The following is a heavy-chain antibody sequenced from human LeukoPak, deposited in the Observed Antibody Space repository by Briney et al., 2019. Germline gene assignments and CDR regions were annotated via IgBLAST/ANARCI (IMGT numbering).Heavy chain of an antibody. CDR1: GFTFSNYY. J-gene: IGHJ4*02. Sequence: SGGSLRLSCAASGFTFSNYYMSWIRQAPGKGLEWVSYISSSGSTIYYADSVKGRFTISRDNAENSLYLQMNSLRAEDTAVYYCARDAVTMVRGVNYWGQGTLVTVSS. V-gene: IGHV3-11*01. CDR3: ARDAVTMVRGVNY. CDR2: ISSSGSTI. D-gene: IGHD3-10*01.